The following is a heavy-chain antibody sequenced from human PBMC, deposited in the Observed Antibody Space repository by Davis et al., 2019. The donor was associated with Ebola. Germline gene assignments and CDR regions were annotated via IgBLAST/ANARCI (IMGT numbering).Heavy chain of an antibody. CDR3: ARGATYYYDSSGYYHPHYGMDV. D-gene: IGHD3-22*01. J-gene: IGHJ6*02. Sequence: AASVKVSCKASGGTFSSYTISWVRQAPGQGLEWMGRIIPILGIANYAQKFQGRVTITADTSTSTAYMELSSLRSEDTAVYYCARGATYYYDSSGYYHPHYGMDVWGQGTTVTVSS. V-gene: IGHV1-69*02. CDR2: IIPILGIA. CDR1: GGTFSSYT.